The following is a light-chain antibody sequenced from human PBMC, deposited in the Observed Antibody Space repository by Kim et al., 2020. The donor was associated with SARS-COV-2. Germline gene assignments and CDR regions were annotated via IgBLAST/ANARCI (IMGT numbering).Light chain of an antibody. CDR2: DTS. V-gene: IGKV3-20*01. J-gene: IGKJ2*01. Sequence: EIVLTQSPGTLSLSPGERATLSCRASQSVASNHFAWYQQQPGQAPRLLIYDTSSRATGIPDRFSASGAGTDFTLTISRLEPEDFAVYYCQQYDRSPYTFGQGTKLEI. CDR1: QSVASNH. CDR3: QQYDRSPYT.